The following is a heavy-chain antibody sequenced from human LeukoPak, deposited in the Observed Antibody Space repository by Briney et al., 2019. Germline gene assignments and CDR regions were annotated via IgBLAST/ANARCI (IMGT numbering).Heavy chain of an antibody. CDR3: ARNPLGNCSSASCLRYWYFDL. Sequence: PSETLSLTCTVSGGSISSYYWSWIRQPPGKGLEWIGYIYYSGSTNYNPSLKSRVTISVDTSKNQFSLKLSSVTAADTAVYYCARNPLGNCSSASCLRYWYFDLWGRGTRVTVSS. CDR2: IYYSGST. D-gene: IGHD2-2*01. CDR1: GGSISSYY. V-gene: IGHV4-59*08. J-gene: IGHJ2*01.